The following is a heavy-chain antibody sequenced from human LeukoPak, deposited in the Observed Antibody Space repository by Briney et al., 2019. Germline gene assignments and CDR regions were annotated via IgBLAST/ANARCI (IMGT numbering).Heavy chain of an antibody. CDR3: AKESSSSWYGPYDY. Sequence: GGSLRLSCAASGFTFDDYAMHWVRQAPGKGLEWVSGISWNSGSIGYADSVKGRFTISRDNAKNSLYLQMNSLRAEDTALYYCAKESSSSWYGPYDYWGQGTLVTVSS. V-gene: IGHV3-9*01. CDR1: GFTFDDYA. J-gene: IGHJ4*02. CDR2: ISWNSGSI. D-gene: IGHD6-13*01.